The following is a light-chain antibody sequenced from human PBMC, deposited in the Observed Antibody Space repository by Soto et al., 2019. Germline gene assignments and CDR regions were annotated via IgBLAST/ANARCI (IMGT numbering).Light chain of an antibody. CDR3: QQYGSSPRWT. Sequence: EIVLTQSPGTLSLSPGERATLSCRASQSVSSSFLAWYQQRPGQAPRLLIYGASSRATGIPDRFSGSGSGTAFTLTIRRLEPEDFAVYYWQQYGSSPRWTFGQGTKVEIK. CDR1: QSVSSSF. CDR2: GAS. V-gene: IGKV3-20*01. J-gene: IGKJ1*01.